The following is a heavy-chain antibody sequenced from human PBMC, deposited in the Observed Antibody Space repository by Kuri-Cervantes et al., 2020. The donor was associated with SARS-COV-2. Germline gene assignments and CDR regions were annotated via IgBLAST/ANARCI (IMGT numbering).Heavy chain of an antibody. CDR3: AREVYGSGSYYVDY. J-gene: IGHJ4*02. CDR1: GGSFSGYY. D-gene: IGHD3-10*01. CDR2: INHSGST. V-gene: IGHV4-34*01. Sequence: SQTLSLTCAVSGGSFSGYYWNWIRQPPGKGLEWIGEINHSGSTNFNPSLKSRVTISVDTSKNQFSLKLSSVTAADTAVYYCAREVYGSGSYYVDYWGQGTLVTVSS.